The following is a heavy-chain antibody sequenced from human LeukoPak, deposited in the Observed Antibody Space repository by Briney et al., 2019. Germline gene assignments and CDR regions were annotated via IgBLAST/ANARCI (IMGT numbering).Heavy chain of an antibody. D-gene: IGHD4-23*01. V-gene: IGHV3-30*02. CDR1: GFTFSTYG. J-gene: IGHJ4*02. CDR2: IRSDGSDK. CDR3: AKVESVGTMDY. Sequence: PGGSLRLSCAASGFTFSTYGMHWVRQAPGKGLEWVAFIRSDGSDKYYADSVKGRFTISRDNSKNTLYLQMNSLRAEGTAVYYCAKVESVGTMDYWGQGTLVTVSS.